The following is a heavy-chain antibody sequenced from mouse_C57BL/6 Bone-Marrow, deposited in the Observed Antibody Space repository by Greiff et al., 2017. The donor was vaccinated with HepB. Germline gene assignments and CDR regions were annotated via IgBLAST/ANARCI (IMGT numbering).Heavy chain of an antibody. V-gene: IGHV5-4*03. Sequence: EVMLVESGGGLVKPGGSLKLSCAASGFTFSSYAMSWVRQTPEKRLEWVATISDGGSYTYYPDNVKGRFTISRDNAKNNLYLQMSHLKSEDTAMYYCATSYSNFLFAYWGQGTLVTVSA. CDR3: ATSYSNFLFAY. D-gene: IGHD2-5*01. CDR2: ISDGGSYT. CDR1: GFTFSSYA. J-gene: IGHJ3*01.